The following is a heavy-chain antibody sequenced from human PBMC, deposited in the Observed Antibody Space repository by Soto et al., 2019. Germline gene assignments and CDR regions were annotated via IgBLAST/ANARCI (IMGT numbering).Heavy chain of an antibody. CDR2: LDQSGGT. V-gene: IGHV4-34*01. CDR3: AREDSYFLSGESCDV. CDR1: GDSLRGQS. D-gene: IGHD3-10*01. Sequence: QVQLQQWGAGLLKASETLSLTCAVVGDSLRGQSWNWIRQSPGKGLEWLGELDQSGGTNYNPSLTIRAILSDDTSKNQFYLTLASVTAADKAVYYCAREDSYFLSGESCDVLGQGTTGTVSS. J-gene: IGHJ6*02.